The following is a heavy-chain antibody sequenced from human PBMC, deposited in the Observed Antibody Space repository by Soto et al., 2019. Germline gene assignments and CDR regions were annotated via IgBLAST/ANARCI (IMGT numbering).Heavy chain of an antibody. CDR2: IYYSGST. Sequence: PSETLSLTCTVSGGSISSYYWSWIRQPPGKGLEWIGYIYYSGSTNYNPSLKSRVTISVDTSKNQFSLKLSSVTAADTAVYYCARDVLRYCSGGSCLGDAFDIWGQGTMVTVSS. J-gene: IGHJ3*02. V-gene: IGHV4-59*01. D-gene: IGHD2-15*01. CDR1: GGSISSYY. CDR3: ARDVLRYCSGGSCLGDAFDI.